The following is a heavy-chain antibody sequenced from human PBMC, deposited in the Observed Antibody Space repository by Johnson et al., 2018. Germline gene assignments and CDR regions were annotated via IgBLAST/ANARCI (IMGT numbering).Heavy chain of an antibody. CDR3: GKDASFTYYDIWIGGGAHMDV. V-gene: IGHV3-74*02. J-gene: IGHJ6*02. Sequence: EVQLVETGGGVVQPGRSLRLSCAASGFTFSSYWMHWVRQVPGKGLEWVARIYKDGSAYADSVQGRFTISRDNSKNTLFLQMNSRGAEDTAVYYCGKDASFTYYDIWIGGGAHMDVWGQGTTVTVAS. CDR2: IYKDGS. D-gene: IGHD3/OR15-3a*01. CDR1: GFTFSSYW.